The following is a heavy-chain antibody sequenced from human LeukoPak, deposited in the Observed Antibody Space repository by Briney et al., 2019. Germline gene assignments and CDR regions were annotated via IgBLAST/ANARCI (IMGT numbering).Heavy chain of an antibody. Sequence: SETLSLTCTVSGGSISSYYWSWIRQPPGKGLEWIGYIYHSGSTYYNPSLKSRVTISVDRSKNQFSLKLSSVTAADTAVYYCARAPLRYYFDYWGQGTLVTVSS. CDR3: ARAPLRYYFDY. J-gene: IGHJ4*02. D-gene: IGHD3-16*02. V-gene: IGHV4-59*12. CDR1: GGSISSYY. CDR2: IYHSGST.